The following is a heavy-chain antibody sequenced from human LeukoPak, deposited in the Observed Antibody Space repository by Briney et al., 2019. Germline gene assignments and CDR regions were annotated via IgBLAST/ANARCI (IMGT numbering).Heavy chain of an antibody. CDR2: IYTSGST. D-gene: IGHD6-13*01. Sequence: SQTLSLTCTVTGTSIRSGSYYWSWIRQPAGKGLEWIGRIYTSGSTNYNPSLKSRVTMSVDTSKNQFSLKLSSVTAADTAVYYCAREYRMRNSSSWSSAAEYFQHWGQGTLVTVSS. J-gene: IGHJ1*01. V-gene: IGHV4-61*02. CDR1: GTSIRSGSYY. CDR3: AREYRMRNSSSWSSAAEYFQH.